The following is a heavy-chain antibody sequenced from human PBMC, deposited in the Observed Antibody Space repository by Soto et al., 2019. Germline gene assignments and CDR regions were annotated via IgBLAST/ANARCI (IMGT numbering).Heavy chain of an antibody. CDR2: ISSSSSYI. V-gene: IGHV3-21*01. D-gene: IGHD4-17*01. Sequence: EVQLVESGGGLVKPGGSLRLSCVASGFTFSSYSMNWVRQAPGKGLEWVSSISSSSSYIYYADSVKGRFTISRDNAKNSLYLQMNSLRAEDTAVYYCARDRKPVTLNWYFDLWGRGTLVTVSS. J-gene: IGHJ2*01. CDR3: ARDRKPVTLNWYFDL. CDR1: GFTFSSYS.